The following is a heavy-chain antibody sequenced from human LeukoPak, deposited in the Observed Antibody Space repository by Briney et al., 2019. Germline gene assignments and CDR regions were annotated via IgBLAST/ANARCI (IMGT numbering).Heavy chain of an antibody. CDR3: AKGGSYYDSRLDY. J-gene: IGHJ4*02. CDR1: GFTFRSYG. CDR2: ISYDGRNK. V-gene: IGHV3-30*18. D-gene: IGHD3-22*01. Sequence: PGGSLRLSCAASGFTFRSYGMHWVRQAPGKGLEWVAVISYDGRNKYYADSVKGRFIISRDNSKNTLYLRMNSLRAEDTAVYYCAKGGSYYDSRLDYWGQGTLVTVSS.